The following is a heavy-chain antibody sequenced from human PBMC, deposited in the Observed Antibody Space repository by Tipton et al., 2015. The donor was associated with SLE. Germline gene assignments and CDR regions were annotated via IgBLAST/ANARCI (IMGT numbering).Heavy chain of an antibody. CDR2: MYYSGSS. V-gene: IGHV4-61*01. J-gene: IGHJ5*02. CDR3: ASHGGNDFWRGNWFDP. Sequence: TLSLTCTVSGGSISGGSYYWSWIRQPPGKGLEWTGYMYYSGSSSYNPSLKSRVTISLDTSKNQFSLKLRSVTAADTAVYYCASHGGNDFWRGNWFDPWGQGALVTVSS. D-gene: IGHD3-3*01. CDR1: GGSISGGSYY.